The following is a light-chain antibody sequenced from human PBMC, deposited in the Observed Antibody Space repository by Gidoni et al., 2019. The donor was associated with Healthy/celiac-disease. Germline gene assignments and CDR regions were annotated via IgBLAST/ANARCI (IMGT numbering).Light chain of an antibody. CDR3: QQYGSSPYT. Sequence: LSCRASQSVSSSYLAWYQQKPGQAPRLLIYGASSRATGIPDRFSGSGSGTDFTLTISRLEPEDFAVYYCQQYGSSPYTFGQGTKLEIK. CDR1: QSVSSSY. V-gene: IGKV3-20*01. CDR2: GAS. J-gene: IGKJ2*01.